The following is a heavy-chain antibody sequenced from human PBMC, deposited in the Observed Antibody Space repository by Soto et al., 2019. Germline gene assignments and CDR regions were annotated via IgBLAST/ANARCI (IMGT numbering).Heavy chain of an antibody. CDR1: GGSISSGGYS. J-gene: IGHJ4*02. Sequence: SETLSLTCAVSGGSISSGGYSWSWIRQPPGKGLEWIGYIYHSGSTYYNPSLKSRVTISVDRSKNQFSLKLSSVTAADTAVYYCAREAARPKNYFGYWGQGTLVTVSS. V-gene: IGHV4-30-2*01. CDR2: IYHSGST. CDR3: AREAARPKNYFGY. D-gene: IGHD6-6*01.